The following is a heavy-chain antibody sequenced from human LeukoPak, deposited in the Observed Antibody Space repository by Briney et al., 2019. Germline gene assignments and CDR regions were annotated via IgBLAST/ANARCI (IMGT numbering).Heavy chain of an antibody. CDR1: GYTFTSFF. Sequence: ASVKVSCKASGYTFTSFFMHWVRQAPGQGLECMGIISPSVGITTYAQKFQGRVAMTRDKSTSTVYMELSSLRLEDTAVYYCARAASGSYSHPYFDYWGQGTLVTVSS. D-gene: IGHD1-26*01. J-gene: IGHJ4*02. CDR3: ARAASGSYSHPYFDY. CDR2: ISPSVGIT. V-gene: IGHV1-46*01.